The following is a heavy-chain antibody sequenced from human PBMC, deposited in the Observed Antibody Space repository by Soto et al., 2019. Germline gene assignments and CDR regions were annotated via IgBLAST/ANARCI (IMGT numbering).Heavy chain of an antibody. CDR3: ARDLGEADDTLTLDY. CDR2: ITTSSSYR. V-gene: IGHV3-21*01. J-gene: IGHJ4*02. Sequence: GGSLRLSCAASGFTFSTYSMNWVRQAPGKGLEWVSDITTSSSYRFYADSVKGRFTISRDDAKNSLYLQMNSLRAEDTGVYYCARDLGEADDTLTLDYWGQGTLVTVSS. CDR1: GFTFSTYS. D-gene: IGHD3-10*01.